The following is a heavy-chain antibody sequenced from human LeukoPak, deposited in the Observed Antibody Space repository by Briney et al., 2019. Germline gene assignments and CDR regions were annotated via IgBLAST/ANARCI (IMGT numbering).Heavy chain of an antibody. CDR1: GFTFSSSA. V-gene: IGHV3-23*01. J-gene: IGHJ6*02. CDR2: TGVSGS. Sequence: GGSLRLSCAASGFTFSSSAMTWVRQVLGKGPEWVSTTGVSGSYYADSVKGRFTISRDNSKNTLYLQMNSLRAEDTAVYYCARCYTYGTTWFGGLDVWGQGTTVTVSS. D-gene: IGHD3-10*01. CDR3: ARCYTYGTTWFGGLDV.